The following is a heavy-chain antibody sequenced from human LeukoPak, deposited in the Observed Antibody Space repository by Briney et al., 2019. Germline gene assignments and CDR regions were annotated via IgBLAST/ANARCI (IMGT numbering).Heavy chain of an antibody. V-gene: IGHV3-21*01. CDR2: ISSSSSYI. CDR3: ARGVTTALNWFDP. J-gene: IGHJ5*02. CDR1: GFTFSSSA. Sequence: GGSLRLSCAASGFTFSSSAMNWVRQAPGKGLEWVSSISSSSSYIYYADSVKGRFTISRDNAKNSLYLQMNSLRAEDTAVYYCARGVTTALNWFDPWGQGTLVTVSS. D-gene: IGHD4-11*01.